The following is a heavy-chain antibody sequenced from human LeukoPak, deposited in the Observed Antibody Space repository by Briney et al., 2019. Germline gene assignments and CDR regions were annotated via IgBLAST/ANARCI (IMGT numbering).Heavy chain of an antibody. J-gene: IGHJ4*02. CDR1: GGSISSYY. CDR2: IYYSGST. V-gene: IGHV4-59*01. D-gene: IGHD2-21*02. CDR3: ASSIRGVTYFDY. Sequence: SETLSLTCTVSGGSISSYYWSWIRQPPGKGLEWIGYIYYSGSTNYNPSLKSRVTISVDTSKNQFSLKLSSVTAADTAVYYCASSIRGVTYFDYWGQGTLVTVSS.